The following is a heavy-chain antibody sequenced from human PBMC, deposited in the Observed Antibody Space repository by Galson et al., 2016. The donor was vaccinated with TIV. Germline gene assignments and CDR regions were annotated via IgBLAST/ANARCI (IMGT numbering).Heavy chain of an antibody. Sequence: SLRLSCAVSGFRFGDNAISWFRQTPEKGLEWVGFIRSKPYGGTAEYAASVRGRFTISRDDSRTTSYLQMDSLKSEDTAVYYCARGRGEIWGPGTLVTVSS. CDR3: ARGRGEI. D-gene: IGHD3-10*01. V-gene: IGHV3-49*03. CDR1: GFRFGDNA. J-gene: IGHJ4*02. CDR2: IRSKPYGGTA.